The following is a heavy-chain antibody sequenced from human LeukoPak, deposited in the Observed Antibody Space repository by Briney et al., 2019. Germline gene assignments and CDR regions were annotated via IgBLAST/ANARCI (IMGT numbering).Heavy chain of an antibody. CDR2: IYHSGST. V-gene: IGHV4-38-2*02. CDR1: GYSISSGYY. CDR3: ASELATYYYDSSGYYNY. Sequence: SETLSLTCTVSGYSISSGYYWGWIRQPPGKGLEWIGSIYHSGSTYYNPSLKSRVTISVNTSKNQFSLKLSSVTAADTAVYYCASELATYYYDSSGYYNYWGQGTLVTVSS. J-gene: IGHJ4*02. D-gene: IGHD3-22*01.